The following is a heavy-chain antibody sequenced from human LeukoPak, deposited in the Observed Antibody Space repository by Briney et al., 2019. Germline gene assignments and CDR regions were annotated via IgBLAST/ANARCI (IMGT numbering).Heavy chain of an antibody. V-gene: IGHV3-43*01. CDR1: GFTFDDYT. CDR3: AKVGLQQLVRGWFDY. J-gene: IGHJ4*02. D-gene: IGHD6-6*01. Sequence: GGSLRLSCVASGFTFDDYTIHWVRQAPGKGLEWVSLISWDGGRIYYADSVKGRFTISRDNRKNSLYLQMNSLRTEDTALYYCAKVGLQQLVRGWFDYWGQGTLVTVSS. CDR2: ISWDGGRI.